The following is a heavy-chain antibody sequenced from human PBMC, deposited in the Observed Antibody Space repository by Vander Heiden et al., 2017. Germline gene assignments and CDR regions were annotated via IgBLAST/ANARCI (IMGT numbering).Heavy chain of an antibody. V-gene: IGHV3-21*01. J-gene: IGHJ4*02. CDR2: ISISSSYI. CDR1: GFTFTSYS. D-gene: IGHD6-13*01. CDR3: ATSPGYSTRWFDY. Sequence: EVQLVESGGGLVKPGGSLRLSCAASGFTFTSYSMNWVRQATGKGPEWVSYISISSSYIYYTDSVKGRFHISRDNAKNSLFLEMNSLRAEDTAVYYCATSPGYSTRWFDYWGQGTLVTVSS.